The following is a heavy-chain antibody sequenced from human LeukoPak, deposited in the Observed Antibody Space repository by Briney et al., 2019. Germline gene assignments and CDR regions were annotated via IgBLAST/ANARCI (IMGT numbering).Heavy chain of an antibody. CDR3: ARDLHVDTAMAWDY. CDR2: ISSSSSTI. D-gene: IGHD5-18*01. V-gene: IGHV3-48*04. CDR1: GVTFSSYS. Sequence: PGGSLRLSCAASGVTFSSYSMNWVRQAPGKGLEWVSYISSSSSTIYYADSVKGRFTISRDNAKNSLYLQMNSLRAEDTAVYYCARDLHVDTAMAWDYWGQGTLVTVSS. J-gene: IGHJ4*02.